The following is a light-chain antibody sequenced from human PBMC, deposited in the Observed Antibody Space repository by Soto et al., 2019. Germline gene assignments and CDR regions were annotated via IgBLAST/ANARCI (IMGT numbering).Light chain of an antibody. CDR1: ESISRDY. CDR2: GAS. Sequence: EGVLTQPPGTLSLSQGQRATLSWRASESISRDYLAWYKQRLGHAPRPXIYGASSGATGIPDRFSGSGSGTDLTITISRLEPEDCEIYYCQQYGGVPYTFGQGTKGDI. V-gene: IGKV3-20*01. CDR3: QQYGGVPYT. J-gene: IGKJ2*01.